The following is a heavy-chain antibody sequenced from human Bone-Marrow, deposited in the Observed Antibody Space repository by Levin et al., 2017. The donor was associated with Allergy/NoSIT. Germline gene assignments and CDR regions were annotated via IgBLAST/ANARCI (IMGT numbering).Heavy chain of an antibody. Sequence: PGGSLRLSCAASGFTFSSYGMHWVRQAPGKGLEWVAVIWYDGSNKYYADSVKGRFTISRDNSKNTLYLQMNSLRAEDTAVYYCARDWGTAAFDYWGQGTLVTVSS. D-gene: IGHD3-16*01. CDR3: ARDWGTAAFDY. V-gene: IGHV3-33*01. J-gene: IGHJ4*02. CDR1: GFTFSSYG. CDR2: IWYDGSNK.